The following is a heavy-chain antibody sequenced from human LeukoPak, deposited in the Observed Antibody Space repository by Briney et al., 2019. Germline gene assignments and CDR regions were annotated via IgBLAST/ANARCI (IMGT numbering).Heavy chain of an antibody. V-gene: IGHV3-64*01. CDR3: AKGSSGWYYFDY. J-gene: IGHJ4*02. D-gene: IGHD6-19*01. CDR1: GFTFSSYA. CDR2: ISSNGGST. Sequence: GGSLRLSCAASGFTFSSYAMHWVRQAPGKGLEYVSAISSNGGSTYYANSVKGRFTISRDNSKNTLYLQMGSLRAEDTAVYYCAKGSSGWYYFDYWGQGTLVTVSS.